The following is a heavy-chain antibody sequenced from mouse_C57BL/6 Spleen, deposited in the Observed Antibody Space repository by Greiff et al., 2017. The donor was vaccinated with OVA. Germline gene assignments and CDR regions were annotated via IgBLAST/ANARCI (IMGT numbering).Heavy chain of an antibody. J-gene: IGHJ3*01. Sequence: VQLKQSGGGLVQPKGSLKLSCAASGFSFNTYAMNWVRQAPGKGLEWVARIRSKSNNYATYYADSVKDRFTISRDDSESMLYLQMNNLKTEDTAMYYCVRPIYYDYDGAYWGQGTLVTVSA. D-gene: IGHD2-4*01. CDR1: GFSFNTYA. CDR2: IRSKSNNYAT. V-gene: IGHV10-1*01. CDR3: VRPIYYDYDGAY.